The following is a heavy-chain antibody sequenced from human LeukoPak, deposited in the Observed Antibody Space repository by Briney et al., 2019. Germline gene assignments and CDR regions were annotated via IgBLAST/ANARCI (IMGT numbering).Heavy chain of an antibody. CDR3: ARVSGYDSSGYYYGVYYFDY. D-gene: IGHD3-22*01. J-gene: IGHJ4*02. V-gene: IGHV4-59*01. Sequence: SETLSLTCTVSGGSISSYYWSWIRQPPGKGLEWIGYTYYSGSTNYNPSLKSRVTISVDTSKNQFSLKLSSVTAADTTVYYCARVSGYDSSGYYYGVYYFDYWGQGTLVTVSS. CDR1: GGSISSYY. CDR2: TYYSGST.